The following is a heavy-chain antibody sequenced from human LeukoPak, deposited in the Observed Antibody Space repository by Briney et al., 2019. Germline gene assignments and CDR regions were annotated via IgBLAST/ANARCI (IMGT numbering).Heavy chain of an antibody. CDR2: IIPIFGTA. D-gene: IGHD2-15*01. V-gene: IGHV1-69*05. CDR1: GGTFSSYA. J-gene: IGHJ4*02. CDR3: ARGGGSSSDLFGYGYVYYFDY. Sequence: ASVKVSCKASGGTFSSYAISWVRQAPGQGLEWMGGIIPIFGTANYAQKFQGRVTITTDESTSTAYMELSSLRYEDTAVYYCARGGGSSSDLFGYGYVYYFDYWGQGTLVTVSS.